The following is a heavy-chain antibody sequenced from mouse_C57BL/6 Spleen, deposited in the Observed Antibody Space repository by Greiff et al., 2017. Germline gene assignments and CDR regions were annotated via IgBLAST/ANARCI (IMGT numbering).Heavy chain of an antibody. CDR3: ARNGYYRYYFDY. CDR2: INPSTGGT. CDR1: GYSFTGYY. D-gene: IGHD2-3*01. Sequence: VQLQQSGPELVKPGASVKISCKASGYSFTGYYMNWVKQTPEKSLEWIGEINPSTGGTTYTQKFKAKATLTVDKSSSTAYMQLKSLTSEDAAVYYCARNGYYRYYFDYWGQGTTLTVSS. J-gene: IGHJ2*01. V-gene: IGHV1-42*01.